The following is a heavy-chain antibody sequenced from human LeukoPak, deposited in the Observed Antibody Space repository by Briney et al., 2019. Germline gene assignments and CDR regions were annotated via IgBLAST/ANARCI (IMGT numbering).Heavy chain of an antibody. V-gene: IGHV3-21*01. CDR1: GFTFSSYS. Sequence: GGSLRLSCAASGFTFSSYSMNWVRQAPGKGLEWVSSVSTGSNYIYYADSVKGRFTISRDNDKNSLYLQMNSLRAEDTAVYYCAKRGGWDIVVVPAAELITRTDYWGQGTLVTVSS. D-gene: IGHD2-2*01. CDR2: VSTGSNYI. CDR3: AKRGGWDIVVVPAAELITRTDY. J-gene: IGHJ4*02.